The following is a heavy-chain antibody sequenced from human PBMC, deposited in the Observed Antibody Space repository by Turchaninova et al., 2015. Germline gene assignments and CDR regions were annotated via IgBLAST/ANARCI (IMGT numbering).Heavy chain of an antibody. D-gene: IGHD5-12*01. CDR1: GVTFSSYA. CDR3: AKDRALVAAMNFDF. J-gene: IGHJ4*02. V-gene: IGHV3-33*06. Sequence: MESGGGVVQPGRSLRLSCGASGVTFSSYAMHRVRQDPGKGLEWVAVIWYDGSNKYYADSVKGRFTISRDNSKNTLYLQMNSLRAEDTAVYYCAKDRALVAAMNFDFWGQGTLVTVSS. CDR2: IWYDGSNK.